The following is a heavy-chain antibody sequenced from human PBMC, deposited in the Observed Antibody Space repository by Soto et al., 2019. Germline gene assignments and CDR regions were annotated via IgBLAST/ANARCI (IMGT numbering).Heavy chain of an antibody. D-gene: IGHD3-22*01. CDR1: GGSISSGVYS. CDR3: ARVHYYDSSGYYERKAVFDY. CDR2: IYHSGST. Sequence: PSATLSLICGVSGGSISSGVYSWIWIRQPPGKVLDWIGYIYHSGSTYYNPSLKSRVTISVDRSKNQFSLKLSSVTAADTAVYYCARVHYYDSSGYYERKAVFDYWGQGTLVTVSS. J-gene: IGHJ4*02. V-gene: IGHV4-30-2*01.